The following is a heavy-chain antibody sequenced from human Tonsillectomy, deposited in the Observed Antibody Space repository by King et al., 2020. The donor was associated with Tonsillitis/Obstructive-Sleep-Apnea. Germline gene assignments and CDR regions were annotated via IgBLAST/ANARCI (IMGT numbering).Heavy chain of an antibody. J-gene: IGHJ3*02. Sequence: QLVQSGAEVKKPGASVKVSCKASGYTFTSYAMHWVRQAPGQRLEWMGWINAGNSNTKYSQKFQGRVTITSDTSARTAYMELSSLRSEYTAVYYCARHLEDDSFDIWGQGTMVTVSS. V-gene: IGHV1-3*01. CDR3: ARHLEDDSFDI. CDR1: GYTFTSYA. CDR2: INAGNSNT. D-gene: IGHD5-24*01.